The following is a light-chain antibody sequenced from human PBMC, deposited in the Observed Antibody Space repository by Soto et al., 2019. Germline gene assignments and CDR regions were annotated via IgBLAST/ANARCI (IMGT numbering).Light chain of an antibody. CDR2: GAS. V-gene: IGKV3-20*01. CDR3: QQYGSSPPT. J-gene: IGKJ1*01. Sequence: IVLTQSPGTLSLSPGERTTLSCRASQSISRYLAWYQQKPGQGPRLLIYGASSRATGTPDRFSGSGSGTDFTLTTNRLEPEDFALYYCQQYGSSPPTFGQGTKGAI. CDR1: QSISRY.